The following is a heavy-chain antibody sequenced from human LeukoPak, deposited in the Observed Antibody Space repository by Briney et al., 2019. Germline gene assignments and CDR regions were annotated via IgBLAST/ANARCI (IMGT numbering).Heavy chain of an antibody. V-gene: IGHV1-8*01. CDR3: ARYLTPNYYYYGMDV. J-gene: IGHJ6*02. Sequence: ASVKVTCKASGYTFTSYDINWVRQATGQGLEWMGWMNPNSGNTGYAQKFQGRVTMTRNTSISTAYMELSSLRSEDTAVYYCARYLTPNYYYYGMDVWGQGTTVTVSS. D-gene: IGHD4-23*01. CDR1: GYTFTSYD. CDR2: MNPNSGNT.